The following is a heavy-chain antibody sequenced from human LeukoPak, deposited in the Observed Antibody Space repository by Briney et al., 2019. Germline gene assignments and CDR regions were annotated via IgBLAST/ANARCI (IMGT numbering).Heavy chain of an antibody. CDR2: IYSGGST. CDR3: ARGGVHDYFDY. CDR1: GFTVSSNY. J-gene: IGHJ4*02. D-gene: IGHD3-10*01. Sequence: GGSLRLSCAASGFTVSSNYMSWVRQAPGKELEWVSVIYSGGSTYYADSVKGRFTISRDNSKNTLYLQMNSLRAEDTAVYYCARGGVHDYFDYWGQGTLVTVSS. V-gene: IGHV3-66*01.